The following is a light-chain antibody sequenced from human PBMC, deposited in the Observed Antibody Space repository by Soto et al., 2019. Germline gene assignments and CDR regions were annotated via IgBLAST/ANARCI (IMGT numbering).Light chain of an antibody. J-gene: IGKJ5*01. Sequence: EIVLTQSPATLSLSPGERATLSCRASQSVSSNLAWYQQKPGQAPRLLIYDASNRATGIPARFSGSGSGTDFTLTLSRLEPEDFAVYYCQRGETFGQGTRWRL. CDR2: DAS. CDR3: QRGET. CDR1: QSVSSN. V-gene: IGKV3-11*01.